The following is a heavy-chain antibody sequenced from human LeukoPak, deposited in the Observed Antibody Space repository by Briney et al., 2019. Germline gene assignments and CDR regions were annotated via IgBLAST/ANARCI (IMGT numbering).Heavy chain of an antibody. D-gene: IGHD2-21*01. CDR2: IYYSGST. V-gene: IGHV4-59*01. CDR3: ARSGGDNWFDP. Sequence: PSETLSLTCTVSGDSISSYYWSWIRQPPGKGLEWIGYIYYSGSTNYNPSLKSRVTISVDTSKNQFSLKLSSVTAADTAVYYCARSGGDNWFDPWGQGTLVTVSS. CDR1: GDSISSYY. J-gene: IGHJ5*02.